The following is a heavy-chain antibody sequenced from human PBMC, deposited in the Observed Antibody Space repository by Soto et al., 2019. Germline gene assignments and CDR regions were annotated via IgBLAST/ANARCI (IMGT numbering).Heavy chain of an antibody. CDR1: GFSLSTSGVG. J-gene: IGHJ4*02. Sequence: QITLKESGPTLVKPTQTLTLTCTFSGFSLSTSGVGVGWIRQPPGKALEWLALFSWDDDKRYSPSLKSRLTITKDTSKTQVVRTRTNMDPVDTATYYCAHSSPIWYYDSGAYLSYFDYWGQGTLVTVSS. V-gene: IGHV2-5*02. CDR3: AHSSPIWYYDSGAYLSYFDY. D-gene: IGHD3-22*01. CDR2: FSWDDDK.